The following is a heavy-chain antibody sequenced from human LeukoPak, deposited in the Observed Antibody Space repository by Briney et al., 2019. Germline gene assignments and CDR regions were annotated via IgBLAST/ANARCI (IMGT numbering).Heavy chain of an antibody. CDR3: AREETKEDIAAAGLPNY. J-gene: IGHJ4*02. D-gene: IGHD6-13*01. CDR1: GFTFSSCW. Sequence: GGSLRLSSAASGFTFSSCWMHWVRQAPGEGLVWVSRINTDGGTTAYADSVRGRFTISRDNAKNTVYLQMNSLRAEDTAVYYCAREETKEDIAAAGLPNYWGQGTLVTVSS. CDR2: INTDGGTT. V-gene: IGHV3-74*01.